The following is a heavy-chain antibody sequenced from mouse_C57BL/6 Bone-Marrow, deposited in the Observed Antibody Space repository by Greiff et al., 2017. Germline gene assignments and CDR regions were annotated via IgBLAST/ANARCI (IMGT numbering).Heavy chain of an antibody. V-gene: IGHV1-69*01. CDR3: ARSHYDGYLDY. CDR1: GYTFTSYW. D-gene: IGHD2-3*01. Sequence: QVQLQQPGAELVMPGASVKLSCKASGYTFTSYWMHWVKQRPGQGLEWIGEIDPSDSYTNYNQKFKGKSTLTVDTSSSTAYMQLSSLTSEDSAVYYCARSHYDGYLDYWGQGTTLTVSS. CDR2: IDPSDSYT. J-gene: IGHJ2*01.